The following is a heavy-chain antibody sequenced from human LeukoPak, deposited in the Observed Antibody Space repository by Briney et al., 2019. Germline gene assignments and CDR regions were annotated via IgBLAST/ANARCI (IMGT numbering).Heavy chain of an antibody. V-gene: IGHV4-38-2*02. CDR3: ARRTRDCGSISCYHDY. CDR2: IYHTGST. J-gene: IGHJ4*02. CDR1: GYSIISGYY. D-gene: IGHD2-2*01. Sequence: SGTLSLTCTVSGYSIISGYYWDWIRPPPGKGLDWVGSIYHTGSTYYIPSLKSRVTIAVDTSKNQFSLKLNSVTAADTAVYYCARRTRDCGSISCYHDYWGQGTLVTVSS.